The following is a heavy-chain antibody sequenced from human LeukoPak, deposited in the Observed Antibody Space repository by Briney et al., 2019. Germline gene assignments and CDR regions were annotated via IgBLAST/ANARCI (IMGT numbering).Heavy chain of an antibody. J-gene: IGHJ4*02. D-gene: IGHD4-17*01. Sequence: PSETLSLTCTVSGGSISSYYWSWIRQPPGKGLEWIEYIYYSGSTYYNPSLKSRVTISVDTSKNQFSLKLSSVTAADTAVYYCASLRTTTVSFDYWGQGTLVTVSS. CDR1: GGSISSYY. CDR3: ASLRTTTVSFDY. V-gene: IGHV4-59*06. CDR2: IYYSGST.